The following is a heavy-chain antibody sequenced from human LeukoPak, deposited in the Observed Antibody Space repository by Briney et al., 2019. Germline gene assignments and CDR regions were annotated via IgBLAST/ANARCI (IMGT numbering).Heavy chain of an antibody. CDR3: ARPAGQYDFWSGYSWADYYYYMDV. V-gene: IGHV3-23*01. CDR2: ISGSGGST. Sequence: PGGSLRLSCAASGFTFSSYAMSWVRQAPGKGLEWVSAISGSGGSTYYADSVKGRFTISRDNSKNTLYLQMNSLRAEDTAVYYCARPAGQYDFWSGYSWADYYYYMDVWGKGTTVTVSS. D-gene: IGHD3-3*01. J-gene: IGHJ6*03. CDR1: GFTFSSYA.